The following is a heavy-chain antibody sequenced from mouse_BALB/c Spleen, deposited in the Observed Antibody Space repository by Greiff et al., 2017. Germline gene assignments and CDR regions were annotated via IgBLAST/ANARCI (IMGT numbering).Heavy chain of an antibody. J-gene: IGHJ4*01. CDR1: GFNIKDTY. D-gene: IGHD2-1*01. Sequence: EVQLQESGAELVKPGASVKLSCTASGFNIKDTYMHWVKQRPEQGLEWIGRIDPANGNTKYDPKFQGKATITADTSSNTAYLQLSSLTSEDTAVYYCALYYGNYEAMDYWGQGTSVTVSS. CDR3: ALYYGNYEAMDY. CDR2: IDPANGNT. V-gene: IGHV14-3*02.